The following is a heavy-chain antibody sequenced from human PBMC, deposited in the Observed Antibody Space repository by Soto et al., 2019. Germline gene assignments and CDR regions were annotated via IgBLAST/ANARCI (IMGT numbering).Heavy chain of an antibody. V-gene: IGHV1-3*01. J-gene: IGHJ6*02. D-gene: IGHD6-19*01. CDR3: ASSYSNGWYHYGMDV. CDR2: INAGNGNT. Sequence: GALVKVSCKASGYTFTSYTMHWVRQAPGQRLEWMGWINAGNGNTKYSQKFQGRVTITRDTSASTAYMELSSLRSEDTAVYYCASSYSNGWYHYGMDVWGQGTTVTVSS. CDR1: GYTFTSYT.